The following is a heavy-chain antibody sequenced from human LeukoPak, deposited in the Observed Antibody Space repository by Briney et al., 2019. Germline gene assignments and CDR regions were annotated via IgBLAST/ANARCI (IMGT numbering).Heavy chain of an antibody. CDR3: ARGPGGGYDWLGY. Sequence: ASVKVSCKASGNTFTGYYMHWVRQAPGQGLEWMGWSNPTSGSTNYAQKFQGRVTMTRDTSISAAYMELSRLRSDDTAVYYCARGPGGGYDWLGYWGQGTLVTVSS. CDR1: GNTFTGYY. J-gene: IGHJ4*02. D-gene: IGHD5-12*01. CDR2: SNPTSGST. V-gene: IGHV1-2*02.